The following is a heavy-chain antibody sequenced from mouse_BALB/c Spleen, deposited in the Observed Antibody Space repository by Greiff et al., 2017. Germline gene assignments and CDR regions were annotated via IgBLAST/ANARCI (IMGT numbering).Heavy chain of an antibody. Sequence: QVQLQQSGAELAKPGASVKLSCKASGYTFTSYWMHWVKQRPGQGLEWIGYINPSTGYTEYNQKFKDKATLTADKSSSTAYMQLSSLTSEDSAVYYFARSSSVVRMDYWGQGTSVTVSS. CDR2: INPSTGYT. V-gene: IGHV1-7*01. CDR3: ARSSSVVRMDY. D-gene: IGHD1-1*01. CDR1: GYTFTSYW. J-gene: IGHJ4*01.